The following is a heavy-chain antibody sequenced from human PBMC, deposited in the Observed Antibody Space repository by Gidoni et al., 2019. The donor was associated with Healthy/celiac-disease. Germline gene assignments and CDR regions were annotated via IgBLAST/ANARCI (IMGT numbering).Heavy chain of an antibody. Sequence: QVQLVQSGAKVKKPGASVEGSCNASGYTFTSYAMHWGRQAPGKRLEWMGCINAGNGNTKYSQKCQGRVTITRDTSSSTAYMELSSLRSEDPAVYYCARDGGDFWSGYYPNWGQGTLVTVSS. J-gene: IGHJ4*02. CDR2: INAGNGNT. CDR3: ARDGGDFWSGYYPN. V-gene: IGHV1-3*01. D-gene: IGHD3-3*01. CDR1: GYTFTSYA.